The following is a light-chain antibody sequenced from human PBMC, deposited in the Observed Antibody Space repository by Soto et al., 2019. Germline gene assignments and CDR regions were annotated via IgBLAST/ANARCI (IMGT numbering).Light chain of an antibody. CDR3: QSYDSSLSGYV. V-gene: IGLV1-40*01. CDR2: ENN. Sequence: QSVLTQPPSVSEAPGQRVTISCTGSSSNIGAGYEAHWYQQVPGTAPKLLLYENNNRPSGVPDRFSGSKSGTSASLAITGLQAEDEAEYYCQSYDSSLSGYVFGTGTQVTVL. CDR1: SSNIGAGYE. J-gene: IGLJ1*01.